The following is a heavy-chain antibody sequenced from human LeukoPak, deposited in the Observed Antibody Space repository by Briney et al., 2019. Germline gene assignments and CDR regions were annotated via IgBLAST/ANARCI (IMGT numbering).Heavy chain of an antibody. J-gene: IGHJ5*02. CDR3: ARGRSPSFTIAVAGTRWFDP. CDR1: GYTFTGYY. CDR2: INPNSGGT. Sequence: ASVKVSCKASGYTFTGYYMHWVRQAPGQGLEWMGWINPNSGGTNYARKFQGRVTMTRDTSISTAYMELSRLRSDDTAVYYCARGRSPSFTIAVAGTRWFDPWGQGTLVTVSS. D-gene: IGHD6-19*01. V-gene: IGHV1-2*02.